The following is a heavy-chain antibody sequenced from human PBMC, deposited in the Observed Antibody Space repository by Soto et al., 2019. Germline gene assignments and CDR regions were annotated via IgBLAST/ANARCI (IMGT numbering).Heavy chain of an antibody. CDR1: GGSFSDFY. CDR2: INHSGST. CDR3: GPRGAVADPRGS. Sequence: QVQLQQWGAGLLKPSETLSLTCAVYGGSFSDFYWTWIRQPPGKGLEWIGEINHSGSTNYNPSLKSRVARAVATSKIQFSPRLPPVPASAPAVYYCGPRGAVADPRGSWGQGTLVTVSS. D-gene: IGHD6-19*01. J-gene: IGHJ5*02. V-gene: IGHV4-34*01.